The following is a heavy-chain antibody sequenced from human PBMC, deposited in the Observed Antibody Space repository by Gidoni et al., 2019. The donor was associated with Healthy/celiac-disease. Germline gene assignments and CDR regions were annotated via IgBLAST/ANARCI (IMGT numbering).Heavy chain of an antibody. J-gene: IGHJ4*02. CDR1: GFTFSSYG. CDR2: IWYDGSNK. CDR3: ARGGDYYDSSGYYSHYFDY. V-gene: IGHV3-33*01. Sequence: QVQLVESGGGVVQPGRSLRLSCSASGFTFSSYGMHWVRQAPGKGLEWVAVIWYDGSNKYYADSVKGRFTISRDNSKNTLYLQMNSLRAEDTAVYYCARGGDYYDSSGYYSHYFDYWGQGTLVTVSS. D-gene: IGHD3-22*01.